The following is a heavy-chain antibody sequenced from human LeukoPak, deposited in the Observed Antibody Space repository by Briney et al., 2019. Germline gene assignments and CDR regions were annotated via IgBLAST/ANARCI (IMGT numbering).Heavy chain of an antibody. D-gene: IGHD3-22*01. CDR1: GYTFTGYY. CDR2: INPNNGDA. V-gene: IGHV1-2*02. CDR3: ARVLRYDDSSGYYAY. Sequence: ASVKVSCKASGYTFTGYYMHWVRQAPGQGLEWMGWINPNNGDANYAQTLQGRVTMTRDTSISIVYMELSGLRTDDTAVYYCARVLRYDDSSGYYAYWGQGTLVTVSS. J-gene: IGHJ4*02.